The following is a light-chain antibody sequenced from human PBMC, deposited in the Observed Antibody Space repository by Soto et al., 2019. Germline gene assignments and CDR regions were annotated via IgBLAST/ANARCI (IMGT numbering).Light chain of an antibody. V-gene: IGKV1D-16*01. CDR2: AAS. CDR3: QQYHRYST. J-gene: IGKJ1*01. CDR1: QGISSW. Sequence: DIQMTQSPSSLSASVGDRVTITCRASQGISSWLAWYQQKPEKAPKSLIYAASSLQSGVPSRFSGSGSGTEFTLTINNLESDDFATYYCQQYHRYSTFGQGTKVDIK.